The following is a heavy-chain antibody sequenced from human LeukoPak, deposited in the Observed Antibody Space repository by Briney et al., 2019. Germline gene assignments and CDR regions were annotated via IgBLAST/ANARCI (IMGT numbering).Heavy chain of an antibody. V-gene: IGHV3-23*01. CDR3: AKEWRFVYYDSSGRYIPYFDY. CDR2: ISGSGGST. Sequence: PGGSLRLSCAASGFTFSSYAMSWVRQAPGKGREWVSAISGSGGSTYYADSVKGRFTISRDNSKNTLYLQMNSLRAEDTAVYYCAKEWRFVYYDSSGRYIPYFDYWGQGTLVTVSS. D-gene: IGHD3-22*01. CDR1: GFTFSSYA. J-gene: IGHJ4*02.